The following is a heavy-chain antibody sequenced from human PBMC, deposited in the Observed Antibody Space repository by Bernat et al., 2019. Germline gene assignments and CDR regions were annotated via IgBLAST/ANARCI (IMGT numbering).Heavy chain of an antibody. CDR2: FDPEDGET. CDR3: SRDTYTTTIAGGPEF. J-gene: IGHJ4*02. Sequence: QVQLVQSGAEVKKPGASVKVSCKVSGYTLTELSMHWVRQAPGKGLEWMGGFDPEDGETIYAQKFQGRVTVTTDTSTSTAYMELRSLTSDDTAVYYCSRDTYTTTIAGGPEFCGQGTLVTVSS. V-gene: IGHV1-24*01. CDR1: GYTLTELS. D-gene: IGHD5-24*01.